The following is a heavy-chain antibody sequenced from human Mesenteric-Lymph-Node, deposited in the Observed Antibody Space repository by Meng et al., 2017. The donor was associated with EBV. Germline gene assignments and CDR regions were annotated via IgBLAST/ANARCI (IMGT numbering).Heavy chain of an antibody. CDR1: GGSVSSGSYY. Sequence: QVQLPESGPGLVKPSETLPLTCTVSGGSVSSGSYYWSWIRQPPGKGLEWIGYIYYSGSTNYNPSLKSRVTISVDTSKNQFSLKLSSVTAADTAVYYCAREGYYDSSGYNDWGQGTMVTVSS. CDR2: IYYSGST. CDR3: AREGYYDSSGYND. J-gene: IGHJ4*02. V-gene: IGHV4-61*01. D-gene: IGHD3-22*01.